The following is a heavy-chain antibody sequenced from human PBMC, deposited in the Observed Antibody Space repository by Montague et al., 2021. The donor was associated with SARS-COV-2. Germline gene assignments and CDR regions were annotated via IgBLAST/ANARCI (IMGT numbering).Heavy chain of an antibody. Sequence: SETLSLTCTLSGGSISSSSYYWGWIRQPPGKGLEWIGSIYYSGNTYYNPSLKSRVTISVDTSKNQFSLKLSSVTAADTAVYYCARQGDQLLLEYWFDPWGQGTLVTVSS. D-gene: IGHD2-2*01. CDR2: IYYSGNT. CDR3: ARQGDQLLLEYWFDP. CDR1: GGSISSSSYY. J-gene: IGHJ5*02. V-gene: IGHV4-39*01.